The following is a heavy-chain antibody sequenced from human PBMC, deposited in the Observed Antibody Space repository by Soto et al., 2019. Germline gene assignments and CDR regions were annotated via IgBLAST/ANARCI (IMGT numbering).Heavy chain of an antibody. CDR1: GGSISSYY. CDR3: ARAQWLRSTYYYYYMDV. CDR2: IYYSGST. V-gene: IGHV4-59*01. D-gene: IGHD5-12*01. Sequence: SETLSLTCTVSGGSISSYYWSWIRQPPGKGLEWIGYIYYSGSTNYNPSLKSRVTISVDTSKNQFSLKLSSVTAADTAVYYCARAQWLRSTYYYYYMDVWGKGTTVTVSS. J-gene: IGHJ6*03.